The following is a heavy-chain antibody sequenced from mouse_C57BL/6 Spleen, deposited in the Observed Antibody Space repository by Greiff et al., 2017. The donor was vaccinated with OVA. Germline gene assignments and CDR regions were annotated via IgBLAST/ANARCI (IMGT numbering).Heavy chain of an antibody. CDR1: GYTFTSYW. V-gene: IGHV1-59*01. D-gene: IGHD1-1*01. Sequence: VQLQQPGAELVRPGTSVKLSCKASGYTFTSYWMHWVKQRPGQGLEWIGVIDPSDSYTNYNQKFKGKATLTVDTSSSTAYMQLSSLTSEDSAVYYCARTLYGSTFYYAMDYWGQGTSVTVSS. CDR2: IDPSDSYT. J-gene: IGHJ4*01. CDR3: ARTLYGSTFYYAMDY.